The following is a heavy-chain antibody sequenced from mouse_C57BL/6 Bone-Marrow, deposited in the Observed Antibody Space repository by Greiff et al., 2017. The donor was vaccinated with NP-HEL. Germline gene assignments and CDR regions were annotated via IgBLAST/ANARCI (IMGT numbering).Heavy chain of an antibody. CDR2: IYPSDSET. V-gene: IGHV1-61*01. D-gene: IGHD1-1*01. J-gene: IGHJ4*01. Sequence: QVQLQQPGAELVRPGSSVKLSCKASGYTFTSYWMDWVKQRPGQGREWIGNIYPSDSETHYKQKFKEKDTLTVDKSSSTAYMQLSSLTSEDSAVYYCARRYYGSSSYAMDYWGQGTSVTVSS. CDR1: GYTFTSYW. CDR3: ARRYYGSSSYAMDY.